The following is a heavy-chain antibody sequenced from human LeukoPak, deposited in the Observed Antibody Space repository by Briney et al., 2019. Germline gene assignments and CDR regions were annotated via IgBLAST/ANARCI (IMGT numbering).Heavy chain of an antibody. D-gene: IGHD3-9*01. CDR3: ARDRDGYFRWFDP. V-gene: IGHV3-21*01. J-gene: IGHJ5*02. CDR1: GFTFSSYT. Sequence: GGSLRLSCAASGFTFSSYTMHWVRQAPGKGLEWLSCIGSSSSYIFYADSVKGRFTISRDNSKNSLFLQMNSLRAEDTAVYYCARDRDGYFRWFDPWGQGTLVTVSS. CDR2: IGSSSSYI.